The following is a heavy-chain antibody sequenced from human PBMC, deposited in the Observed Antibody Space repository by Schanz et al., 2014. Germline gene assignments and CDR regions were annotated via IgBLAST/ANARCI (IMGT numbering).Heavy chain of an antibody. CDR1: GGSISSFY. CDR2: VYTSGST. J-gene: IGHJ5*02. CDR3: ARDRGYDFSFDP. V-gene: IGHV4-4*07. D-gene: IGHD3-3*01. Sequence: QVQLQESGPGLVKSSETLSLTCTVSGGSISSFYWGWIRQPAGKGRERIGRVYTSGSTNYNPSLKRRVTMSLATAKTLFSLKLASVTAADTAVYYCARDRGYDFSFDPWGQGTLVTVSS.